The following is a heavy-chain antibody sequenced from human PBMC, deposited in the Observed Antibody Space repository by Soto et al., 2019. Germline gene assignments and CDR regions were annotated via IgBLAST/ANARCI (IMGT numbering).Heavy chain of an antibody. CDR2: IIHTGDNT. D-gene: IGHD1-20*01. CDR3: ARDLDNSLDY. V-gene: IGHV3-23*01. J-gene: IGHJ4*02. CDR1: GFTFSSYD. Sequence: GGSLRLSCADSGFTFSSYDMTWVRQAPGKGLEWVSTIIHTGDNTYYADSVKGRSTISRDNSKNTLYLQMNSLRAEDTAVYYCARDLDNSLDYWGQGTLVTVSS.